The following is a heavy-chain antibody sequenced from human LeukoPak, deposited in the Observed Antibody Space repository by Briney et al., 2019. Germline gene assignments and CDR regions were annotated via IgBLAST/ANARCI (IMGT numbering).Heavy chain of an antibody. D-gene: IGHD3-3*01. Sequence: GGSLRLSCAASGFTFSSYGMHWVRQAPGKGLEWVAFIRYNGSNKYYADSVKGRFTISRDNAKNTLYLQMNSLRAEDTAVYYCARGSQELRFWYYYYYMDVWGKGTTVTVSS. CDR1: GFTFSSYG. CDR2: IRYNGSNK. CDR3: ARGSQELRFWYYYYYMDV. J-gene: IGHJ6*03. V-gene: IGHV3-30*02.